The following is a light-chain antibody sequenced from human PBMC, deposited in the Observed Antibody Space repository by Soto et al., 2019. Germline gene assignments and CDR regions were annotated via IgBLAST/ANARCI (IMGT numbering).Light chain of an antibody. J-gene: IGKJ2*01. Sequence: DIQMTQSPSTLSASVGDRVTITCRANQSISSWLAWYQRRPGKAPRLLISKASSLESGVPSRFSGGGFGTEFTLTISSLQPDDFATYYCQQYSTYPSTFGPGTKLEIK. CDR2: KAS. CDR3: QQYSTYPST. CDR1: QSISSW. V-gene: IGKV1-5*03.